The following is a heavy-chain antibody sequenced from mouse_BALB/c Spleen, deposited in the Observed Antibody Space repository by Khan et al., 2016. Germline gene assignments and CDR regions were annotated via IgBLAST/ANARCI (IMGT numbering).Heavy chain of an antibody. CDR2: INTNTGET. V-gene: IGHV9-3-1*01. Sequence: QIQLVQSGPELKKPGETVKISCKASGYTFTNFGINWVRQAPGKGLEWMDWINTNTGETTYADDFKGRFAFSLETSASTAYLQINNLKNEDTATYFGATGITTEIATRGDYWGQGTTLTVSS. CDR3: ATGITTEIATRGDY. CDR1: GYTFTNFG. D-gene: IGHD1-1*01. J-gene: IGHJ2*01.